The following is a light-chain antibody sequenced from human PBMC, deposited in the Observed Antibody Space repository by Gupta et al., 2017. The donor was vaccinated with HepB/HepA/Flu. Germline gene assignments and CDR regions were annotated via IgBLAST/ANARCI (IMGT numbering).Light chain of an antibody. CDR1: QAIRSRY. V-gene: IGKV3-20*01. J-gene: IGKJ4*01. Sequence: IVLTQSPGTLSLSPGERATLSCKASQAIRSRYLAWYQQRQGQAPRLLIYGVSTRATGIPDRFSCSGSGTEFTLSISRLEPEEFALYYCLQVSSSTRTFGEGTKVEIK. CDR2: GVS. CDR3: LQVSSSTRT.